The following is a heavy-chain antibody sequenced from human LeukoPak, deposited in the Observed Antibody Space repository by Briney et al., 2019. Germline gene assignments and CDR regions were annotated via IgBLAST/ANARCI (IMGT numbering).Heavy chain of an antibody. J-gene: IGHJ6*03. CDR3: AKDSQWAFYYMDV. D-gene: IGHD2-8*01. Sequence: GGSLRLSCAASGFTFSSYWMSWVRQAPGKGLEWVANIKQDGSEKYYVDSVKGRFTISRDNAKNSLYLQMNSLRAEDTALYYCAKDSQWAFYYMDVWGKGTTVTVSS. V-gene: IGHV3-7*01. CDR1: GFTFSSYW. CDR2: IKQDGSEK.